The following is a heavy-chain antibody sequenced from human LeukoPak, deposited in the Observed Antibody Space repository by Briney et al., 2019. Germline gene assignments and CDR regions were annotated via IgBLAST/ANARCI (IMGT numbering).Heavy chain of an antibody. J-gene: IGHJ4*02. Sequence: PGGSLRLSCAASGFTFSSYGMHWVRQAPGKGLEWVAFIRYDGSNKYYADSVKGRFTISRDNSKNTLYLQMNSLRAEDTAVYYCARTDVLRFLEWLLYYWGQGTLVTVSS. CDR2: IRYDGSNK. CDR3: ARTDVLRFLEWLLYY. CDR1: GFTFSSYG. D-gene: IGHD3-3*01. V-gene: IGHV3-30*02.